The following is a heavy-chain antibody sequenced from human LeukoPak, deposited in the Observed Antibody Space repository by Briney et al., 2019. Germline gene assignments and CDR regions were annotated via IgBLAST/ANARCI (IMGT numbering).Heavy chain of an antibody. CDR2: IYTSGST. V-gene: IGHV4-61*02. CDR1: GGSISSVSYY. CDR3: AREASYCGGDCSFDY. Sequence: SQTLSLTCTVSGGSISSVSYYWGWIRQPAGKGLEWIGRIYTSGSTTYNPSLKSRVTISIDTSKNHFSLELSSVTAADTAVYNCAREASYCGGDCSFDYWGQGTLVTVSS. J-gene: IGHJ4*02. D-gene: IGHD2-21*02.